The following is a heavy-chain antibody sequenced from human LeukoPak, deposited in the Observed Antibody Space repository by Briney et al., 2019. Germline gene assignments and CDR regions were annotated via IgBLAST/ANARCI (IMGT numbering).Heavy chain of an antibody. V-gene: IGHV3-23*01. CDR2: ISGSGGST. CDR1: GFTFDDYG. CDR3: AKADSSGWYVPEYYFDY. Sequence: GVSLRLSRAASGFTFDDYGMSWVRQAPGKGLEWVSAISGSGGSTYYADSVKGRFTISRDNSKNTLYLQMNSLRAEDTAVYYCAKADSSGWYVPEYYFDYWGQGTLVTVSS. J-gene: IGHJ4*02. D-gene: IGHD6-19*01.